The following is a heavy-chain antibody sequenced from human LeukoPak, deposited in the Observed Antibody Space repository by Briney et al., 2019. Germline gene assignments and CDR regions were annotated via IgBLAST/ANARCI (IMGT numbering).Heavy chain of an antibody. CDR1: GFTLTDYY. V-gene: IGHV1-2*02. CDR3: LRNGYCDNTRCYAWFDP. D-gene: IGHD2-2*03. J-gene: IGHJ5*02. Sequence: ASVKVSCKASGFTLTDYYIHWMRQAPGQGLEWMGWIIPHSGGTNYAQNFQGRVTLTTDTAISTAYMELSSLRSDDTAVYYCLRNGYCDNTRCYAWFDPWGQGTLVTVSS. CDR2: IIPHSGGT.